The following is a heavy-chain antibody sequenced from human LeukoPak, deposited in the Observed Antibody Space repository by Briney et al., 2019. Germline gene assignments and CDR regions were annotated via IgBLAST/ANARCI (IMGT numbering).Heavy chain of an antibody. CDR1: GFTFTTFY. D-gene: IGHD3-9*01. Sequence: PGGSLRLSCAASGFTFTTFYMTWVRQAPGKGLEWVANIDQGGSEKYYLDSVKGRFTISRDNAKNSLYLQMNSLRAEDTAVYYCARDRVGYDILTGWSGYYYYGMDVWGQGTTVTVSS. J-gene: IGHJ6*02. CDR3: ARDRVGYDILTGWSGYYYYGMDV. CDR2: IDQGGSEK. V-gene: IGHV3-7*03.